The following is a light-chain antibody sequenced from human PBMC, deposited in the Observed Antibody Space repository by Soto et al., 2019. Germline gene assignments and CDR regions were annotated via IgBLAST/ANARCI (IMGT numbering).Light chain of an antibody. J-gene: IGKJ1*01. V-gene: IGKV1-5*01. CDR1: QSMNSW. Sequence: GDRVTITCRASQSMNSWLAWYQQKPGEAPKVLIYDASSLESGVPSRFSGSGSGTEFTLTIGSLQTEDFATYYCLRYKAFSQTFGQGTKVEI. CDR2: DAS. CDR3: LRYKAFSQT.